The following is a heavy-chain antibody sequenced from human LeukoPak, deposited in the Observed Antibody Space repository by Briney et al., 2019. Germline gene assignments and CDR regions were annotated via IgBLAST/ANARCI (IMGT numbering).Heavy chain of an antibody. CDR3: ATWGSSSSPLPGMDV. J-gene: IGHJ6*02. CDR1: GYTFTSYY. CDR2: INPRDAST. Sequence: GASVKVSCKASGYTFTSYYMHWVRQAPGQGLEWMGIINPRDASTTYAQKFQGRVTMTRDTSTRTAYMDLSSLRSEDTAVYYCATWGSSSSPLPGMDVWGRGTTVTVSS. V-gene: IGHV1-46*01. D-gene: IGHD6-13*01.